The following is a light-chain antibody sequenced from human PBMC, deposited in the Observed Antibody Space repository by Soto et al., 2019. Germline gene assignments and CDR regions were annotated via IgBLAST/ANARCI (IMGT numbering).Light chain of an antibody. CDR3: QQYNIWPLT. V-gene: IGKV3-15*01. CDR1: QSINSN. Sequence: EIVMTQSPATLSVSPGERATLSCRASQSINSNLAWYQQKPGQAPRLLIYDASTRATGITARFSGSGSGTEFTLTISGLQSEDFAVYCCQQYNIWPLTFGGGTRWIS. J-gene: IGKJ4*01. CDR2: DAS.